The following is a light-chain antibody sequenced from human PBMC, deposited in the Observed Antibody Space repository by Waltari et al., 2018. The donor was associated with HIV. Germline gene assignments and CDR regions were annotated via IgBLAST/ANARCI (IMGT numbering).Light chain of an antibody. CDR3: QQLNSYTWT. V-gene: IGKV1-9*01. CDR1: QGISSY. J-gene: IGKJ1*01. Sequence: IQLTQSPSFLSASVGDRVTITCLSSQGISSYLAWYQQKPGKAPKLLIYAASTLQSGVPSRFSGSGSGTEFTLTISSLQPEDFATYYCQQLNSYTWTFGQGTKVEIK. CDR2: AAS.